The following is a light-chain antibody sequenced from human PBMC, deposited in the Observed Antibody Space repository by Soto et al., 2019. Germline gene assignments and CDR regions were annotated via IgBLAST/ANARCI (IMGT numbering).Light chain of an antibody. Sequence: DIQMTQSPSSVSASVGDRVTITGRASQGPSGWLAWYQQKPGKAPKLLIYSTSSLQIGVSSRFSGSGGGTAFTLSISSLQPDDSAAYYCQQANSFPITFGQGTRLEVK. CDR1: QGPSGW. CDR3: QQANSFPIT. J-gene: IGKJ5*01. V-gene: IGKV1D-12*01. CDR2: STS.